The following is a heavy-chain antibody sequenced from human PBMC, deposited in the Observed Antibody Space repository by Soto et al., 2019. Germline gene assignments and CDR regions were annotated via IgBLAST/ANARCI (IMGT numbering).Heavy chain of an antibody. CDR3: ARGYGDHWYFDL. V-gene: IGHV1-69*02. Sequence: QVQLVQSGAEVKKPGSSVKVSCKASGGTFSSYNISWVRQAPGQGLEWMGRIIPILGIANYAQKFQGRVTITADKSTSTAYMELSSLRSEDTAVYYCARGYGDHWYFDLWGRGTLVTVSS. D-gene: IGHD4-17*01. CDR2: IIPILGIA. J-gene: IGHJ2*01. CDR1: GGTFSSYN.